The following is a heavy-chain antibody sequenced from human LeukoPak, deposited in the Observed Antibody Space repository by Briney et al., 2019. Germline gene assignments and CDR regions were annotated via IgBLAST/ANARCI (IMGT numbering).Heavy chain of an antibody. CDR1: GGSISSYY. V-gene: IGHV4-59*01. D-gene: IGHD6-19*01. CDR2: IYYSGST. J-gene: IGHJ3*02. Sequence: SETLSLTCTVSGGSISSYYWSWIRQPPGKGLEWIGYIYYSGSTNYIPSLKSRVTISVDTSKNQFSLKLSSVTAADTAVYYCARSEGIAVAGTAFDIWGQGTMVTVSS. CDR3: ARSEGIAVAGTAFDI.